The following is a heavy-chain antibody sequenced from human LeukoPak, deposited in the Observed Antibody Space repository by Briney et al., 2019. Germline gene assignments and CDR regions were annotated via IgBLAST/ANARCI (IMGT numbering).Heavy chain of an antibody. D-gene: IGHD3-3*01. CDR3: ARGEWRSEFDY. Sequence: GASVTVSCTASGYTFTSYGISRVRQAPGQGIEWMGWISAYNSNTNYAQKLQGRVTMITDTSTSTAYMELRSLRSDDTAVYYCARGEWRSEFDYWGQGTLVTVSS. J-gene: IGHJ4*02. CDR2: ISAYNSNT. V-gene: IGHV1-18*01. CDR1: GYTFTSYG.